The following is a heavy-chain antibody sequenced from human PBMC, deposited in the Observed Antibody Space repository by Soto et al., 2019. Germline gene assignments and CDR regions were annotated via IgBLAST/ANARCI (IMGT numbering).Heavy chain of an antibody. V-gene: IGHV4-39*07. J-gene: IGHJ4*02. Sequence: SETLSLTCTVSGGSISSDSYYWGWIRQSPEKGLEWIASISYSGSTYYNPTLKSRLIISVDRSKNQFSLKLSSVTAADTAVYYCAAGGGLPRYYWGQGTLVTVS. CDR1: GGSISSDSYY. CDR3: AAGGGLPRYY. CDR2: ISYSGST. D-gene: IGHD5-12*01.